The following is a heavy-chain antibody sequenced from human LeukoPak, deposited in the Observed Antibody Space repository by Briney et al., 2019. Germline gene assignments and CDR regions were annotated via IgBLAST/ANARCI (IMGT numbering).Heavy chain of an antibody. CDR1: GYTFPSYF. CDR2: IIPIFGTA. CDR3: ARGSSSDY. J-gene: IGHJ4*02. Sequence: SVKVSCKASGYTFPSYFMHWVRQAPGQGLEWMGGIIPIFGTANYAQKFQGRVTITRDTSASTAYMELSSLRSEDTAVYYCARGSSSDYWGQGTLVTVSS. D-gene: IGHD6-6*01. V-gene: IGHV1-69*05.